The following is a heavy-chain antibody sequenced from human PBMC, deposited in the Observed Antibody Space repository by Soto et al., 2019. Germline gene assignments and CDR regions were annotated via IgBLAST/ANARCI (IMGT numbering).Heavy chain of an antibody. CDR3: ARLSAAWFDP. CDR1: VGSVSSGSYY. Sequence: QVQLQESGPGLVKPSETLSLTCTVSVGSVSSGSYYWGWIRQPPGKGLEWIGYIYHSGSTNYNPSLKSRVTISVDTSKNQFSLSLTSVTAADTAVYYCARLSAAWFDPWGQGTLVTVAS. D-gene: IGHD6-19*01. CDR2: IYHSGST. V-gene: IGHV4-61*01. J-gene: IGHJ5*02.